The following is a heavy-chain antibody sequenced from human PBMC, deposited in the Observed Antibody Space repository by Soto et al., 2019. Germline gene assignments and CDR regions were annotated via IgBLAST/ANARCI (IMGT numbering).Heavy chain of an antibody. CDR3: ARGIVQLWFLRTWFDP. Sequence: ASVKVSCKASGYTFTSYDINRVRQATGQGLEWMGWMNPSSGNTGYAQKFQGRVTMTRNTSISTAYMELSSLRSEDTAVYYCARGIVQLWFLRTWFDPWGQGTLVTVSS. CDR2: MNPSSGNT. D-gene: IGHD5-18*01. CDR1: GYTFTSYD. J-gene: IGHJ5*02. V-gene: IGHV1-8*01.